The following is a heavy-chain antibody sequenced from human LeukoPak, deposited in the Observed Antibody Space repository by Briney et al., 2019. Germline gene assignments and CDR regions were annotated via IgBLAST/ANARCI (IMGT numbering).Heavy chain of an antibody. V-gene: IGHV3-30*18. D-gene: IGHD3-22*01. CDR1: GFTFSSYG. Sequence: GGSLRLSCAASGFTFSSYGMHWVRQAPGKGLEWVAVISYDGSNKYYADSVKGRFTISRDNSKNTLYLQMNSLRAEDTAVYYCAKDATLTMIVVVTSVYGMDVWGQGTTVTVSS. CDR3: AKDATLTMIVVVTSVYGMDV. J-gene: IGHJ6*02. CDR2: ISYDGSNK.